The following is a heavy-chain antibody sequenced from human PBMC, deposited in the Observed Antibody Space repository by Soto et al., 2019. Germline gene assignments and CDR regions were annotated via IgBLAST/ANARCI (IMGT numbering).Heavy chain of an antibody. CDR3: ACHPSLNGVPKWFDD. V-gene: IGHV5-10-1*01. CDR1: GYSFTSYC. CDR2: IDPSDYYT. Sequence: GESLKISCKGYGYSFTSYCISWVRQMPGKGLEWMGRIDPSDYYTNYSPSFQGHVTISADKSISTAYLQWISLKASDTAMYYCACHPSLNGVPKWFDDCGQGTLVTVSS. J-gene: IGHJ4*02. D-gene: IGHD2-8*01.